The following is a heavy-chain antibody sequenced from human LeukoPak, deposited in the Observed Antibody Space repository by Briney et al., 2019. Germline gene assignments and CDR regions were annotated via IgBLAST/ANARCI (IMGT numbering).Heavy chain of an antibody. V-gene: IGHV4-59*01. CDR1: GDSISIYY. Sequence: SETLSLTCTVSGDSISIYYWSWIRQPPGKGLEWIGYIYNSGSTNYNPSLKSRVTISVDTSKNQFSLKLTSVTAADTAVYYCARDRELGNWGQGTLVTVSS. CDR3: ARDRELGN. CDR2: IYNSGST. D-gene: IGHD3-10*01. J-gene: IGHJ4*02.